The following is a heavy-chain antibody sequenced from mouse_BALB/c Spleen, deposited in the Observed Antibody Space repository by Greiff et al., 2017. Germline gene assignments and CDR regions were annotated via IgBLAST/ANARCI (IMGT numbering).Heavy chain of an antibody. V-gene: IGHV2-9*02. D-gene: IGHD1-1*01. Sequence: VQGVESGPGLVAPSQSLSITCTVSGFSLTSYGVHWVRQPPGKGLEWLGVIWAGGSTNYNSALMSRLSISKDNSKSQVFLKMNSLQTDDTAMYYCARDTTVPLYAMDYWGQGTSVTVSS. J-gene: IGHJ4*01. CDR3: ARDTTVPLYAMDY. CDR2: IWAGGST. CDR1: GFSLTSYG.